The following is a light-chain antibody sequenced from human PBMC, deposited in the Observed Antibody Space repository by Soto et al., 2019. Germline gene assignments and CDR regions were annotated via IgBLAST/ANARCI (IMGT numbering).Light chain of an antibody. CDR3: QQRFNWPRFT. CDR2: DAS. J-gene: IGKJ2*01. Sequence: EIVLTQSPATLSLSPGERATLSCRASQSVSSDLAWYQQKPGQAPRLLIYDASNRATGIPARFSGGGSGTDFTLTISSLEPEDFAVYYGQQRFNWPRFTFGQGTKLEIK. V-gene: IGKV3-11*01. CDR1: QSVSSD.